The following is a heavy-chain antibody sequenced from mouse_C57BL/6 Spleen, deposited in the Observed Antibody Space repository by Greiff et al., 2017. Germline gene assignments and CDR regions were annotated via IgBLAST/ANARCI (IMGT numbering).Heavy chain of an antibody. Sequence: QVQLQQPGAELVMPGASVKLSCKASGYTFTSYWMHWVKQRPGQGLEWIGEIDPSDSYTNYNQKFKGKSTLTVDKSSSTAYMQLSSLTSEDSAVYYCARYTTGVARNYAMDYWGQGTSVTVSS. J-gene: IGHJ4*01. CDR1: GYTFTSYW. CDR3: ARYTTGVARNYAMDY. D-gene: IGHD1-1*01. CDR2: IDPSDSYT. V-gene: IGHV1-69*01.